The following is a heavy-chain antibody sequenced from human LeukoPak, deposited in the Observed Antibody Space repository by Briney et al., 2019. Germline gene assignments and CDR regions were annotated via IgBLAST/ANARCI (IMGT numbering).Heavy chain of an antibody. D-gene: IGHD4-11*01. CDR1: GFTFTSSA. Sequence: SVKVSCKASGFTFTSSAMQWVRQARGQRLEWIGWIVVGSGNTNYAQKFQERVTITRDISTSTAYMELSSLRSEDTAVYYCAAGAHSNYWSGDSFDYWGQGTLVTVSS. CDR2: IVVGSGNT. J-gene: IGHJ4*02. CDR3: AAGAHSNYWSGDSFDY. V-gene: IGHV1-58*02.